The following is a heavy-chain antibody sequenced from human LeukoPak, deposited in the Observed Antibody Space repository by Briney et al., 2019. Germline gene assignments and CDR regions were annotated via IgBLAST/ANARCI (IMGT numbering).Heavy chain of an antibody. CDR2: IYYSGST. V-gene: IGHV4-59*08. CDR1: GGSISRYY. Sequence: SETLSLTCTDSGGSISRYYWSWIRQPPGKGLQWIGYIYYSGSTNYNPSLKSRVTISVDTSKNQFSLKLSSVTAADTAVYYCARRGYSYGPFDYWGQGTLVTVSS. D-gene: IGHD5-18*01. J-gene: IGHJ4*02. CDR3: ARRGYSYGPFDY.